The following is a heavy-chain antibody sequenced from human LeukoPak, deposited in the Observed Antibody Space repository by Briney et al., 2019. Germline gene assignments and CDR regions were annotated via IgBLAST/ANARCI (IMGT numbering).Heavy chain of an antibody. J-gene: IGHJ4*02. CDR3: ARDVVAAPGTWDY. D-gene: IGHD6-13*01. CDR1: GGPISSGSYY. V-gene: IGHV4-61*02. CDR2: IYTSGST. Sequence: SETLSLTCTVSGGPISSGSYYWSWIRQPAGKGLEWIGRIYTSGSTNYNPSLKSRVTISVDTSKNQFSLKLSSVTAADTAVYYCARDVVAAPGTWDYWGQGTLVTVSS.